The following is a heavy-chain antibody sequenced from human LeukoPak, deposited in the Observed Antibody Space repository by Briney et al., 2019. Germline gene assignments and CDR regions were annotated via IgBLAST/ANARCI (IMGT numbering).Heavy chain of an antibody. CDR2: IYYSRST. V-gene: IGHV4-31*03. J-gene: IGHJ6*03. Sequence: SETLSLTCTVSGGSISSGGYYWSWIRQHPGKGLEWIGYIYYSRSTYYNPSLKSRVTISVDTSKNQFSLKLSSVPAADTAVYYCARTLPGYYYYYMDVWGKGTTVTVSS. CDR1: GGSISSGGYY. CDR3: ARTLPGYYYYYMDV.